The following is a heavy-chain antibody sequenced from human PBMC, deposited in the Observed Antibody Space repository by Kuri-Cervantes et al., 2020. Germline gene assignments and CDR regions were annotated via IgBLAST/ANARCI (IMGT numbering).Heavy chain of an antibody. CDR2: IYSGGST. Sequence: GESLKISCAASGFTFSDYYMSWIRQAPGKGLEWVSVIYSGGSTYYADSVKGRFTISRDNSKNTLYLQMNSLRAEDTAVYYCARVWSRKTPIAAAGTTIYYYGMDVWGQGTTVTVSS. CDR1: GFTFSDYY. V-gene: IGHV3-53*01. D-gene: IGHD6-13*01. CDR3: ARVWSRKTPIAAAGTTIYYYGMDV. J-gene: IGHJ6*02.